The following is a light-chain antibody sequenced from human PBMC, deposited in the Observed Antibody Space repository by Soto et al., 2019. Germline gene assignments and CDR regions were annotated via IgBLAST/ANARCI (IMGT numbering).Light chain of an antibody. CDR2: DAS. CDR1: QSISSW. Sequence: DIQMTQSPSTLSASVGDRVTITCRASQSISSWLAWYQQKTGKAPKILIYDASSLESGVPSRFSGSGSGTEFTLTISSLQPDDFATYYCQQYNSDSPGGLTFGGGTKGEIK. J-gene: IGKJ4*01. V-gene: IGKV1-5*01. CDR3: QQYNSDSPGGLT.